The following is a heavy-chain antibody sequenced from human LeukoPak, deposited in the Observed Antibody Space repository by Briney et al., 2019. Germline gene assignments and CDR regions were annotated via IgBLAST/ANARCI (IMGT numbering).Heavy chain of an antibody. Sequence: GGSLRLSCAASGFTFSTYTMSWVRQRPGKGLEWVSTISPSGDITQYADSVKGHFTISRDNSESTLFLQMTSLRAEDTAVYYCARKSSDHYPFDCWGQGTLVTVSS. CDR1: GFTFSTYT. CDR2: ISPSGDIT. CDR3: ARKSSDHYPFDC. J-gene: IGHJ4*02. V-gene: IGHV3-23*01. D-gene: IGHD3-22*01.